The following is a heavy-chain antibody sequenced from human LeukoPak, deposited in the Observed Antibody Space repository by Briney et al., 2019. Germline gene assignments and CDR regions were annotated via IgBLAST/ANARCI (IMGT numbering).Heavy chain of an antibody. V-gene: IGHV3-48*03. Sequence: GGSLRLSCAASGFTLSNYEMNWVRQAPGRGLEWVSYISSSGSLMYCADSVKGRFTISRDNAKNSLYLQMNSLRAEDTAVYYCAREGSDYVFDYWGQGTLVTVSS. D-gene: IGHD4-17*01. CDR1: GFTLSNYE. CDR2: ISSSGSLM. J-gene: IGHJ4*02. CDR3: AREGSDYVFDY.